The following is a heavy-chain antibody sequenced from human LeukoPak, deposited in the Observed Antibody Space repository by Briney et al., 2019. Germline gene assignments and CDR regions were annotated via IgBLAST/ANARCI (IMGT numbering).Heavy chain of an antibody. D-gene: IGHD3-22*01. CDR1: GFTFSNYW. CDR3: ARVLNYYDSSGYYFSY. Sequence: PGGSLRLSCAASGFTFSNYWMHWVRQAPGKGLVWVSRINSDASRTNYADSVRGRFTISRDNSKNTLYLQMNSLRAEDTAVYYCARVLNYYDSSGYYFSYWGQGTLVTVSS. J-gene: IGHJ4*02. V-gene: IGHV3-74*01. CDR2: INSDASRT.